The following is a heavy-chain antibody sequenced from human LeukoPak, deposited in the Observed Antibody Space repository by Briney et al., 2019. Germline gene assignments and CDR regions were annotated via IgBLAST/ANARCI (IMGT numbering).Heavy chain of an antibody. D-gene: IGHD6-6*01. CDR2: INPSGGST. Sequence: GASVKVSCKASGGTFTSYYMHWVRQAPGQGLEWMGIINPSGGSTSYAQKFQGRVTMTRDTSTSTVYMELSSLRSEDTAVYYCARMYSSSYYYYYGMDVWGQGTTVTVSS. J-gene: IGHJ6*02. V-gene: IGHV1-46*01. CDR3: ARMYSSSYYYYYGMDV. CDR1: GGTFTSYY.